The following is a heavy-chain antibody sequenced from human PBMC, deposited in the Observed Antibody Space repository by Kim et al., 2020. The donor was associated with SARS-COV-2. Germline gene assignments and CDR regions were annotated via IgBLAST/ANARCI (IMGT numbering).Heavy chain of an antibody. V-gene: IGHV1-46*01. Sequence: SYAKKFQGRVTMTRDTSTSTVYMELSSLRSEDTAVYYCARDSYGSGSFVYWGQGTLVTVSS. J-gene: IGHJ4*02. D-gene: IGHD3-10*01. CDR3: ARDSYGSGSFVY.